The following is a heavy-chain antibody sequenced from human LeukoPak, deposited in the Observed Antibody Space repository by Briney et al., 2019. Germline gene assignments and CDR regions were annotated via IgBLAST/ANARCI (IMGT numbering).Heavy chain of an antibody. D-gene: IGHD2/OR15-2a*01. V-gene: IGHV4-59*08. CDR2: IYYSGST. CDR3: ARRRVIWFDP. Sequence: PSETLSLTCTVSGGSISIYYWSWIRQPPGKGLEWIGYIYYSGSTNYNPSLKSRVTISVDTSKNQFSLKLSSVTAADTAVYYCARRRVIWFDPWGQGTLVTVSS. CDR1: GGSISIYY. J-gene: IGHJ5*02.